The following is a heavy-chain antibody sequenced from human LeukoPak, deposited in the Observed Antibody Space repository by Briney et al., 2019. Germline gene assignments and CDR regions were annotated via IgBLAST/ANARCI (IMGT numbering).Heavy chain of an antibody. V-gene: IGHV3-21*05. Sequence: PGGSLRLSCAASGFTFSSYWMTWVRQAPGKGLEWVSYISSSSSYTNYADSVKGRFTISRDNAKSSLYLQMNSLRAEDTAVYYCAGWRSSSWYYAFDIWGQGTMVTVSS. J-gene: IGHJ3*02. CDR3: AGWRSSSWYYAFDI. D-gene: IGHD6-13*01. CDR2: ISSSSSYT. CDR1: GFTFSSYW.